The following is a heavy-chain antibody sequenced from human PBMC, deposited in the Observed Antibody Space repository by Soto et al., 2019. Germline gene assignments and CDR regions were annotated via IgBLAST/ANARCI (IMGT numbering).Heavy chain of an antibody. CDR2: IIPIFGTA. CDR1: GGTFSSYA. V-gene: IGHV1-69*01. CDR3: ARAGIVVVTAILYYYYGMDA. D-gene: IGHD2-21*02. Sequence: QVQLVQSGAEVKKPGSSVKVSCKASGGTFSSYAISWVRQAPGQGLEWMGGIIPIFGTANYAQKFQGRVTITADESTSTAYTELSSLRSEGTAVYYCARAGIVVVTAILYYYYGMDAWGQGTTVTVSS. J-gene: IGHJ6*02.